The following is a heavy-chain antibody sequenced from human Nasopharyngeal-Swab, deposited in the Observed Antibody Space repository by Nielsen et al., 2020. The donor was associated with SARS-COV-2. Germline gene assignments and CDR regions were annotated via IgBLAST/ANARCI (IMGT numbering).Heavy chain of an antibody. CDR1: GFTFSSYS. CDR3: AKDRYCSGGACYFNGFDS. D-gene: IGHD2-15*01. V-gene: IGHV3-23*01. CDR2: VSGTGHTT. Sequence: GESLKISCAASGFTFSSYSMNWVRQAPGKGLEWVSSVSGTGHTTKYTDSVKGLFTISRDNSEKKVYLEMHSLRAEDTAVYYCAKDRYCSGGACYFNGFDSWGQGTLVTVSS. J-gene: IGHJ4*02.